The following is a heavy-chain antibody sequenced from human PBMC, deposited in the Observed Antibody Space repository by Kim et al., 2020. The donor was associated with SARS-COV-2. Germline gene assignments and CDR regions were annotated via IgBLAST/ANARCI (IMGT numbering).Heavy chain of an antibody. CDR2: SK. D-gene: IGHD6-19*01. J-gene: IGHJ4*02. Sequence: SKGYADSVKGRFTISRDNAKNSLYLQMNSLGAEDTALYYCARGYISGPFDCWGQGTLVTVSS. CDR3: ARGYISGPFDC. V-gene: IGHV3-20*03.